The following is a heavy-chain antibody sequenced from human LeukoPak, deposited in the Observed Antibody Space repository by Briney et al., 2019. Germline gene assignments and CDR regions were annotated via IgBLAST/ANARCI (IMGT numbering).Heavy chain of an antibody. CDR1: GFTFSSYA. J-gene: IGHJ3*02. D-gene: IGHD1-26*01. CDR3: AKEISGSYYVSVIDI. Sequence: GGSLRLSCAASGFTFSSYAMHWVRQAPGKGLEWVAFIRYDGSNKYYADSVKGRFTISRDNSKDTLYLQMNSLRAEDTAVYYCAKEISGSYYVSVIDIWGQGTMVTVSS. CDR2: IRYDGSNK. V-gene: IGHV3-30*02.